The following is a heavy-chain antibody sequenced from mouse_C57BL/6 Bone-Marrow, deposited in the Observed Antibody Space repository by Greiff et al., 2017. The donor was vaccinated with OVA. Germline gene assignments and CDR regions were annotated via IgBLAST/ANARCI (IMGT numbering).Heavy chain of an antibody. CDR3: ARFYDVYSGYWYFDV. CDR2: IHPNSGST. V-gene: IGHV1-64*01. CDR1: GYTFTSYW. J-gene: IGHJ1*03. Sequence: QVQLQQPGAELVKPGASVKLSCKASGYTFTSYWMHWVKQRPGQGLEWIGMIHPNSGSTNYNEKFKSKATLAVDKSSSTAYMQLSSLTSEDSEVYYCARFYDVYSGYWYFDVWGTGTTVTVSS. D-gene: IGHD2-3*01.